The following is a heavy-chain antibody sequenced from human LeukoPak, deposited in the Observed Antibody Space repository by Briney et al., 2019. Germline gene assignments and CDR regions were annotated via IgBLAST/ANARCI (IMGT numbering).Heavy chain of an antibody. CDR2: ISGTNGAV. V-gene: IGHV3-48*02. CDR1: GITVSRYD. CDR3: VRGHMDV. J-gene: IGHJ6*03. Sequence: PGGSLRLSCAASGITVSRYDMSWVRQAPGKGLEWISYISGTNGAVYLADSVKGRFTTSRDNARNSLFLEMNSLRDEDTAVYYCVRGHMDVWGKGTTVTVSS.